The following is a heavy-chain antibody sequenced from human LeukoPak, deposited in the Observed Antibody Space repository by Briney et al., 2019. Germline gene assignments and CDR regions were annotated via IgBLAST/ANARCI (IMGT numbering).Heavy chain of an antibody. CDR3: ARGWNYFDY. CDR1: GFKLSNNA. V-gene: IGHV3-30-3*01. CDR2: ISYDGNNK. J-gene: IGHJ4*02. Sequence: PGGSLRLSCAVSGFKLSNNAMDWVRQAPGKGLEWVAVISYDGNNKYYADSVKGRFTISRDNSKNTLYLQMSSLRPEDSAVYYCARGWNYFDYWGQGTLVTVSS. D-gene: IGHD1-1*01.